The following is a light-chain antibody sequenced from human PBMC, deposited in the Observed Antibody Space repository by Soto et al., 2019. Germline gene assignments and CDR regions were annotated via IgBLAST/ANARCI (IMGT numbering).Light chain of an antibody. CDR1: QSLTGW. CDR3: QQYRSYWT. CDR2: DAS. Sequence: DIQMTQSPSTLSASVGDRVTITCRASQSLTGWLAWYQQKPGEAPKLLIYDASSLERGVPSRFSGSGSGTEFTLIISSLQPDDSATYYCQQYRSYWTFDQGTKVEIK. J-gene: IGKJ1*01. V-gene: IGKV1-5*01.